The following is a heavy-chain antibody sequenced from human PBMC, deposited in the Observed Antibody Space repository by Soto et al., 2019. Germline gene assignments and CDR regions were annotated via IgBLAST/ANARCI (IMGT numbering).Heavy chain of an antibody. CDR3: AKDVSAPPLAYCGGDCYS. D-gene: IGHD2-21*02. CDR1: GFTFDDYA. J-gene: IGHJ5*02. V-gene: IGHV3-43*02. Sequence: GGSLRLSCAASGFTFDDYAMHWVRQAPGKGLEWVSLIGGDGGSTYYADSVKGRFTISRDNSKNSLYLQMNSLRTEDTALYYCAKDVSAPPLAYCGGDCYSWGQGTLVTVSS. CDR2: IGGDGGST.